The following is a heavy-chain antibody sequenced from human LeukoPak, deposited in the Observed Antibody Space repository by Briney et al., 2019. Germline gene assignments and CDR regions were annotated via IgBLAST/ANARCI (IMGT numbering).Heavy chain of an antibody. D-gene: IGHD3-16*01. V-gene: IGHV4-59*08. CDR3: ARLKMGAYFDL. CDR1: AASITTYY. J-gene: IGHJ2*01. CDR2: IFYTGDT. Sequence: SETLSLTCPVSAASITTYYWSWIRQPPGKGLEWVGYIFYTGDTSYSPSLKSRVTISLDTSKNQFSLKLRSVTAADTAVYYCARLKMGAYFDLWGRGTLVAVSS.